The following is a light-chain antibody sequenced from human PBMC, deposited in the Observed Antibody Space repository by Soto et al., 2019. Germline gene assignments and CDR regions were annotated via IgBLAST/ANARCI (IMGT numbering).Light chain of an antibody. CDR2: AAS. CDR3: QQYADWPTT. CDR1: QSISSY. Sequence: DIQMTQSPSSLSASVGDRVTITCRASQSISSYLNWYQQKPGKAPKLLIYAASSLQSGVPSRFSGSGSGTDFTLTISSLQPEDFATYYCQQYADWPTTFGQGTKVDIK. V-gene: IGKV1-39*01. J-gene: IGKJ1*01.